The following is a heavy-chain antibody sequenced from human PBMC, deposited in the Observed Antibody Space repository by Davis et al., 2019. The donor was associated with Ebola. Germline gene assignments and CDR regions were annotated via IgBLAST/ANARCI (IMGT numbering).Heavy chain of an antibody. Sequence: ASVKVSCKASGYTFTSYAMHWVRQAPGQRLEWMGWINAGNGNTKYSQKFQGWVTMTRDTSISTAYMELSRLRSDDTAVYYCARGCRKAGSSWCYFDYWGQGTLVTVSS. CDR2: INAGNGNT. CDR3: ARGCRKAGSSWCYFDY. D-gene: IGHD6-13*01. V-gene: IGHV1-3*01. J-gene: IGHJ4*02. CDR1: GYTFTSYA.